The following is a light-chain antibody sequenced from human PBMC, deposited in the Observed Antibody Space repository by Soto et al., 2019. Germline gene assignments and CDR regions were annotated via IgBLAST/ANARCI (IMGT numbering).Light chain of an antibody. J-gene: IGKJ5*01. Sequence: EIVWTQSPGTLSLSPGERATLSCRASQSVSSNLAWYQQKPGQAPRLLIYGASTRATGIPARFSGSGSGTEFSLTISSLQSEDLAVYYCQQCSNWPIITFGQGTRLEIK. CDR1: QSVSSN. CDR3: QQCSNWPIIT. V-gene: IGKV3-15*01. CDR2: GAS.